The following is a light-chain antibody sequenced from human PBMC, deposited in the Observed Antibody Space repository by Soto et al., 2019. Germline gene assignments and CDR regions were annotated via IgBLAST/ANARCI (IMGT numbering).Light chain of an antibody. V-gene: IGKV3-15*01. J-gene: IGKJ4*01. CDR3: QQSNNWPLP. CDR1: QSVSSN. CDR2: GAS. Sequence: EIVMTQSTATLSVSPGERATLSCRASQSVSSNLAWYQQKPGQAPRLLIYGASTRATGIPARFSGSGSGKEFTLTISSLQSEDFAVSYCQQSNNWPLPFGGGTKVEIK.